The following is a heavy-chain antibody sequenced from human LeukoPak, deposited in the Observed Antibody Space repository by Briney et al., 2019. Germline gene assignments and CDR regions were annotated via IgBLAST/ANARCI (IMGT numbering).Heavy chain of an antibody. CDR2: IRYDGSNK. V-gene: IGHV3-30*02. J-gene: IGHJ4*02. D-gene: IGHD6-13*01. CDR1: GFTFSSYG. Sequence: GGSLRLSCAASGFTFSSYGMHWVRQAPGKGLEWVAFIRYDGSNKYYADSVKGRFTISRDNSKNTLYLQMDSLRAEDTAVYYCARAGDSSSWYGIDYWGQGTLVTVSS. CDR3: ARAGDSSSWYGIDY.